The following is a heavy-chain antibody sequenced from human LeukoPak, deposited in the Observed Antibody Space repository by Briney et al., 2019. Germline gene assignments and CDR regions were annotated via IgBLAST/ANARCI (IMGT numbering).Heavy chain of an antibody. CDR3: AKDRAVAGTGYYYGMDV. J-gene: IGHJ6*04. CDR1: EFTFSSYA. CDR2: ITGSGATT. Sequence: GGSLRLSCAASEFTFSSYAMSWVRQAPGKGLEWVSTITGSGATTYYADSVKGRFTISRDISKNTLYLQMNSLRAEDTAVYYCAKDRAVAGTGYYYGMDVWGKGTTVTVSS. D-gene: IGHD6-19*01. V-gene: IGHV3-23*01.